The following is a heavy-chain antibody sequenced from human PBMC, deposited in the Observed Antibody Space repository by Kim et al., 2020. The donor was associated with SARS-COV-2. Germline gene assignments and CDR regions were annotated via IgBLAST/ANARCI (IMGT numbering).Heavy chain of an antibody. V-gene: IGHV3-11*04. J-gene: IGHJ4*02. D-gene: IGHD3-10*01. Sequence: ADSVEGRFTISGDNAKNSLYLQMSSLRAEDTAVYYCARDGLFMGVKVFDFWGQGTLVTVSS. CDR3: ARDGLFMGVKVFDF.